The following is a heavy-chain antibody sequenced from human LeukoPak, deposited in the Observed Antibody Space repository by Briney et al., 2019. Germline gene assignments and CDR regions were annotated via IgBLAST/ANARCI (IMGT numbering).Heavy chain of an antibody. V-gene: IGHV4-34*01. CDR3: VRGFSGVVGDY. CDR2: IKPGGIT. J-gene: IGHJ4*02. CDR1: GGSLSDYY. D-gene: IGHD3-10*01. Sequence: SETLSLTCAVYGGSLSDYYWSWIRRPPGEGLEWIGEIKPGGITNYNPSVKSRVTISADTSKNQLFLNVNSATAADTAVYYCVRGFSGVVGDYWGQGTLVAVSS.